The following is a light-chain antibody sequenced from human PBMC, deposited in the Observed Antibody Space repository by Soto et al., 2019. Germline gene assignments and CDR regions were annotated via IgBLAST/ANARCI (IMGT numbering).Light chain of an antibody. CDR3: SAYTTSIALYV. J-gene: IGLJ1*01. V-gene: IGLV2-14*02. CDR2: DVN. CDR1: SSDVGSYNL. Sequence: QSALTQPASVSGSPGQSITISCTGTSSDVGSYNLVSWYQQPPGKAPKLIIYDVNYRPSGVSNRFSGSKSGSTASLTISGLQAEDEADYYCSAYTTSIALYVFGAGTKLTVL.